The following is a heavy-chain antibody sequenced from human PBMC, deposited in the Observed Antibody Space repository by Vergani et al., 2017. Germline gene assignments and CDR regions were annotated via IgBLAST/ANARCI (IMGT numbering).Heavy chain of an antibody. Sequence: EVQLVESGGGLVQPGGSLRLSCAASGFTFSSYEMNWVRQAPGKGLEWVSYISSSGSTIYYADSVKGRFTISRDNSKNTLYLQMNSLRAEDTAVYYCARDPAVAVVLDAFDIWGQGTMVTVSS. J-gene: IGHJ3*02. V-gene: IGHV3-48*03. CDR2: ISSSGSTI. CDR3: ARDPAVAVVLDAFDI. D-gene: IGHD6-19*01. CDR1: GFTFSSYE.